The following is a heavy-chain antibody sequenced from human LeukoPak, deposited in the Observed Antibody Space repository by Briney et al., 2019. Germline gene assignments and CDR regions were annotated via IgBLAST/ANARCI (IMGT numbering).Heavy chain of an antibody. CDR2: IHAGNGKT. CDR3: ARYQNYYGSGSYFDYGMDV. V-gene: IGHV1-3*01. Sequence: ASVKVSCKASGYTFTGYYIHWVRQAPGQRLEWMGWIHAGNGKTKYSQKFQGRVTITRDTSASTAYMELSSLRSEDTAVYYCARYQNYYGSGSYFDYGMDVWGQGTTVTVSS. CDR1: GYTFTGYY. D-gene: IGHD3-10*01. J-gene: IGHJ6*02.